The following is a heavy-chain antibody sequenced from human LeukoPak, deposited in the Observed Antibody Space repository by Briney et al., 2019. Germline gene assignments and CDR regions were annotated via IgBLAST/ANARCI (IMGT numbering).Heavy chain of an antibody. CDR3: AKYDFWSGYFDY. CDR1: GFTFSGYW. D-gene: IGHD3-3*01. V-gene: IGHV3-7*01. Sequence: GGSLRLSCAASGFTFSGYWMSWVRQAPGKGLEWVANIKQDGSEKYYVDSVKGRFTISRDNAKNSLYLQMNSLRAEDTAVYYCAKYDFWSGYFDYWGQGTLVTVSS. CDR2: IKQDGSEK. J-gene: IGHJ4*02.